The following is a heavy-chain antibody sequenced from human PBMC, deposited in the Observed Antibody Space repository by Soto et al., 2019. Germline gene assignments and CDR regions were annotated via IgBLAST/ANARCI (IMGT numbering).Heavy chain of an antibody. CDR3: AREYRGLPYFDLLALLGY. CDR1: GYTFTGYY. Sequence: GASVKVSCKASGYTFTGYYMHWVRQAPGQGLEWMGWINPNSGGTNYAQKFQGRVTMTRDTSISTAYMELSRLRSDDTAVYYCAREYRGLPYFDLLALLGYCGQGTLVTVYS. D-gene: IGHD3-9*01. V-gene: IGHV1-2*02. CDR2: INPNSGGT. J-gene: IGHJ4*02.